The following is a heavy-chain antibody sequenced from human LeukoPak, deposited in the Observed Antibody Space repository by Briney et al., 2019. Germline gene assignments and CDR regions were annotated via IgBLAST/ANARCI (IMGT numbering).Heavy chain of an antibody. CDR3: AKDGSYDFWSGYYLN. CDR1: GFTLDDYA. CDR2: ISWNSGSI. Sequence: GRSLRLSCAASGFTLDDYAMHWVRQAPGRGLEWGTGISWNSGSIGYADSVKGRFTISRDNAKNSLYLQMNSLRAEVTALYYCAKDGSYDFWSGYYLNWGQGTLVTVSS. D-gene: IGHD3-3*01. J-gene: IGHJ4*02. V-gene: IGHV3-9*01.